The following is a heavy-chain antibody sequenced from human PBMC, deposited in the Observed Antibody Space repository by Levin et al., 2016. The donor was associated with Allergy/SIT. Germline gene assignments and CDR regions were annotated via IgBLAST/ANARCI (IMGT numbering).Heavy chain of an antibody. D-gene: IGHD4/OR15-4a*01. Sequence: SVKVSCKTSGGTFSTHTINWVRQAPGQGLEWMGRIIPILGRPSLAQKFQDRVTITADKSTSTVYMELISLRSEDTAVYYCARAWRSVEVDYGLFYYNMDVWGRGTTVSVSS. CDR3: ARAWRSVEVDYGLFYYNMDV. J-gene: IGHJ6*03. CDR2: IIPILGRP. CDR1: GGTFSTHT. V-gene: IGHV1-69*08.